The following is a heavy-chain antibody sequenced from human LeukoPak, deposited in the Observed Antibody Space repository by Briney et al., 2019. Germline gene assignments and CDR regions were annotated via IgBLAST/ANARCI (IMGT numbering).Heavy chain of an antibody. CDR3: ARLTYDSSAYRYYFDF. D-gene: IGHD3-22*01. Sequence: PSETLSLTCTVFGGSISSNSYYWGWIRQPPGKGLEWIGTIYYSGTTYYNPSLKSRVTVSVDTSKNQFSLKLSSVTAADTAVYYCARLTYDSSAYRYYFDFWGQGSLVTVSS. CDR2: IYYSGTT. CDR1: GGSISSNSYY. J-gene: IGHJ4*02. V-gene: IGHV4-39*01.